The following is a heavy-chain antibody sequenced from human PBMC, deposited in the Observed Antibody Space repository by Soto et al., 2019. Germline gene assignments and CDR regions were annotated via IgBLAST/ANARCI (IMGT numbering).Heavy chain of an antibody. D-gene: IGHD4-17*01. J-gene: IGHJ3*02. CDR3: AREDMTTVVWGAFDI. CDR1: GFTVSSNY. CDR2: IYSGGST. Sequence: EVQLVETGGGLIQPGGSLRLSCAASGFTVSSNYMSWVRQAPGKGLEWVSVIYSGGSTYYADSVKGRFTISRDNSKNTLYLQMNSLRAEDTAVYYCAREDMTTVVWGAFDIWGQGTMVTVSS. V-gene: IGHV3-53*02.